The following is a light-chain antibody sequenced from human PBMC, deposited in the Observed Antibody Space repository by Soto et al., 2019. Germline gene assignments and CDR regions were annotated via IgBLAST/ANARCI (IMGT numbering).Light chain of an antibody. Sequence: QSALTQPASVSGSPGQSITISCTGTSSDVGAYIYVSWYQHHPGKAPKLMIYDVSNRPSGVSNRFSGSKSGNTASLTISGLQADDEADYFCSSYSSSNSLEGVFGTGTKVPS. CDR3: SSYSSSNSLEGV. J-gene: IGLJ1*01. V-gene: IGLV2-14*03. CDR1: SSDVGAYIY. CDR2: DVS.